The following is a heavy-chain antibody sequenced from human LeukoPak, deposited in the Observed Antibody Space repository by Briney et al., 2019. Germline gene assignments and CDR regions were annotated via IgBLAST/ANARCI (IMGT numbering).Heavy chain of an antibody. CDR2: ISGSGGST. CDR3: ARDGYCSSTSCYYHY. Sequence: PGGSLRLSCAASGFTFSSYAMSWVRQAPGKGLEWVSAISGSGGSTYYADSVKGRFTISRDNAKNSLYLQMNSLRAEDTAVYYCARDGYCSSTSCYYHYWGQGTLVTVSS. D-gene: IGHD2-2*03. J-gene: IGHJ4*02. V-gene: IGHV3-23*01. CDR1: GFTFSSYA.